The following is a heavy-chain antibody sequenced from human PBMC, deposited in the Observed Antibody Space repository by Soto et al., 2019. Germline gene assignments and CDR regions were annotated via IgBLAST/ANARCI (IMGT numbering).Heavy chain of an antibody. CDR1: GGSISSGDYY. D-gene: IGHD3-3*01. J-gene: IGHJ5*02. V-gene: IGHV4-31*03. Sequence: QVQLQESGPGLVKPSQTLSLTCTVSGGSISSGDYYWSWIRQHPGKGLEWIGYIHYSGSTYYNPSLTSRVTISVDTSKNQCSLKLSSVTAADTAVYYCARWWSGSRQGFDPWGQGTLVTVSS. CDR2: IHYSGST. CDR3: ARWWSGSRQGFDP.